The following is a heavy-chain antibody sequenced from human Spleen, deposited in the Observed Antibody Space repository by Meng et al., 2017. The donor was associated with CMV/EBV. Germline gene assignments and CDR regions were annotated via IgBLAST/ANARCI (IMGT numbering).Heavy chain of an antibody. Sequence: ASVKVSCKASGYTFTGFFMHWVRQAPGQGLEWMGRINPNNGDTNYARNFQGRVTMTRDTSISTAYMELSRLRSDDTAVYYCARDLTRSLRFLEWTQYYYYGMDVWGQGTTVTVSS. D-gene: IGHD3-3*01. CDR1: GYTFTGFF. J-gene: IGHJ6*02. CDR3: ARDLTRSLRFLEWTQYYYYGMDV. CDR2: INPNNGDT. V-gene: IGHV1-2*02.